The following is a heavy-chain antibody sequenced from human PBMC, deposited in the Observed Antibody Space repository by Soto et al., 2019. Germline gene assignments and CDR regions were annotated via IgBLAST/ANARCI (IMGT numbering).Heavy chain of an antibody. CDR2: IYSSGST. Sequence: SETLSLTCTVSGGSISSYYWSWIRQPPGKGLEWIGYIYSSGSTYYNPSLNSRVTVSVDTSKNQFSLKVTSVTAADTAVYYCARLYGYCIRNSCHGHYAMDVWGQGTTVTVS. CDR1: GGSISSYY. CDR3: ARLYGYCIRNSCHGHYAMDV. V-gene: IGHV4-59*04. J-gene: IGHJ6*02. D-gene: IGHD2-2*01.